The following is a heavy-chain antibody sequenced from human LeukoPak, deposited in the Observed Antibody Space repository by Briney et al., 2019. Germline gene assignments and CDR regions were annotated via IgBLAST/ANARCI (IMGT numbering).Heavy chain of an antibody. CDR3: ARHMGLGYSYGYPYFDY. D-gene: IGHD5-18*01. J-gene: IGHJ4*02. Sequence: SETLSLTCTVSGGSISSYYWSWIRQPPGKGLEWIGYIYYSGSTNYNPSLKSRVTISVDTSKNQFALKLSSVTAADTAVYYCARHMGLGYSYGYPYFDYWGQGTLVTVSS. CDR1: GGSISSYY. CDR2: IYYSGST. V-gene: IGHV4-59*08.